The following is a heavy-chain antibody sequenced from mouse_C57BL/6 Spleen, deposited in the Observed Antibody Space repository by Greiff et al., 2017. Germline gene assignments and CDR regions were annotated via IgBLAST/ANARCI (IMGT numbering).Heavy chain of an antibody. CDR1: GFTFTDYY. Sequence: EVQLVESGGGLVQPGGSLSLSCAASGFTFTDYYMSWVRQPPGKALEWLGFIRNKANGYTTEYSASVKGRFTISRDNSQSILYLQMNALRAEDSATYYCASLTEDAMDYWGQGTSVTVSS. CDR3: ASLTEDAMDY. CDR2: IRNKANGYTT. J-gene: IGHJ4*01. V-gene: IGHV7-3*01. D-gene: IGHD4-1*01.